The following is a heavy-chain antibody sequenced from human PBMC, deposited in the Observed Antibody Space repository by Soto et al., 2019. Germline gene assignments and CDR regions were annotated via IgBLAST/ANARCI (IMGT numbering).Heavy chain of an antibody. CDR2: IYSSGTT. CDR3: ARGIAVAGFYFDF. D-gene: IGHD6-19*01. J-gene: IGHJ4*02. Sequence: XGSLRLSCAASGVIVSRNYMSWVRQAPGKGLDWVSVIYSSGTTYYADSVKGRFTISRDNSKNTLYLQMNSLRAEDTAVYYRARGIAVAGFYFDFWGQGTLVTVSS. CDR1: GVIVSRNY. V-gene: IGHV3-53*01.